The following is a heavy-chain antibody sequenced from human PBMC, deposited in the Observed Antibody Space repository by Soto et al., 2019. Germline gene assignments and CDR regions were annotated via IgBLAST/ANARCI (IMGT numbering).Heavy chain of an antibody. J-gene: IGHJ4*02. CDR2: IIPIFGTP. Sequence: QVQVIQSGAEVQKPGSSVKVSCQVSGGIFSTSAISWLRQAPGQGLEWMGGIIPIFGTPNYAQNFQGRVTITADESTSTAYMELSGLRSEDTAVYYCARDRDDYGSGNYYNRIDFWGQGTLVTVSS. CDR3: ARDRDDYGSGNYYNRIDF. CDR1: GGIFSTSA. V-gene: IGHV1-69*01. D-gene: IGHD3-10*01.